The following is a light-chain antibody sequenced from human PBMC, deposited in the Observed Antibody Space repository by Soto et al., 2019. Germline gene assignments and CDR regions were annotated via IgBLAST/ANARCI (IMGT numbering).Light chain of an antibody. V-gene: IGLV1-44*01. CDR2: SNN. Sequence: QPVLTQPPSASGTPGQRVTISCSGSSSNIGSNTVNWYQQLPGAAPKLLIQSNNQRPSGVPDRFSGSQSGPSASLAISGLQSEDESDYYCAVWDDSLNGYVFGTGTKLTVL. CDR1: SSNIGSNT. J-gene: IGLJ1*01. CDR3: AVWDDSLNGYV.